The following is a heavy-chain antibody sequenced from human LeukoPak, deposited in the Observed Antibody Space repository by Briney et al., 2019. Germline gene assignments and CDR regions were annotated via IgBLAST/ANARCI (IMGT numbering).Heavy chain of an antibody. Sequence: GESLKISCKVSGYGFTSYWIGWVRQMPGKGLEWMGIIYPGDSDTRYSPSFQGQVTISADKSISTAYLQWSSLKASDTAMFYCAKSASWINFDYWGQGTLVTVSS. CDR1: GYGFTSYW. V-gene: IGHV5-51*01. J-gene: IGHJ4*02. CDR2: IYPGDSDT. CDR3: AKSASWINFDY. D-gene: IGHD2-2*03.